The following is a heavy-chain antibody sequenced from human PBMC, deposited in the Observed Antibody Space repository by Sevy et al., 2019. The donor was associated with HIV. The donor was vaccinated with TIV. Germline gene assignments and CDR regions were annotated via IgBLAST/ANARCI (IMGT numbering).Heavy chain of an antibody. V-gene: IGHV3-7*01. J-gene: IGHJ5*02. D-gene: IGHD7-27*01. CDR1: GFTFINFW. CDR3: ARDPDWGALDR. Sequence: GGSLRLSCEVSGFTFINFWMTWVRQSPGKGLEWVAYINQDERHINLLDSVRGRFTISRDNAKNSLYLQMDSLRAEDTAIYYCARDPDWGALDRWGQGTLVTVSS. CDR2: INQDERHI.